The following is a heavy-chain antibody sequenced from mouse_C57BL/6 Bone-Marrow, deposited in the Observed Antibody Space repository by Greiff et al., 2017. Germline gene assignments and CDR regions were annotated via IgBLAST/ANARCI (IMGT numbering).Heavy chain of an antibody. Sequence: EVQLQQSGAELVRPGASVKLSCTASGFNIKDDYMHWVKQRPEQGLEWIGWIDPENGDTESASKFQGKATITADTSSNTAYLQLSSLTSEDTAVYYCTPRRQGAMDYWGQGTSVTVSS. CDR1: GFNIKDDY. CDR3: TPRRQGAMDY. D-gene: IGHD2-12*01. J-gene: IGHJ4*01. CDR2: IDPENGDT. V-gene: IGHV14-4*01.